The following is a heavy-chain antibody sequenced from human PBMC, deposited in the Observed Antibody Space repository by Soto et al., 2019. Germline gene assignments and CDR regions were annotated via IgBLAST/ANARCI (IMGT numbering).Heavy chain of an antibody. V-gene: IGHV4-59*12. CDR3: ARVPDY. J-gene: IGHJ4*02. Sequence: PXXTLSLTCTVSSGSIISYYWSWIRQPPGTXLEWIXYIHYSGRPNSXPSHKSRAXRSLDRPKNQFSLKMSCVTAADTAVYYCARVPDYWGQGTLVTSP. CDR1: SGSIISYY. CDR2: IHYSGRP.